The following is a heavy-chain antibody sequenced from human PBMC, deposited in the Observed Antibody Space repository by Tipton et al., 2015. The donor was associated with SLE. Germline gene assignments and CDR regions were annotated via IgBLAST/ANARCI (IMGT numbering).Heavy chain of an antibody. CDR2: IYTSGST. Sequence: TLSLTCTVSGGSISSYYWSWIRQPPGKGLEWIGYIYTSGSTNYNPSLKSRVTISVDTSKNQFSLKLSSVTAADTAVYYCARDPWGMDVWGQGTTVTVSS. CDR3: ARDPWGMDV. J-gene: IGHJ6*02. CDR1: GGSISSYY. V-gene: IGHV4-4*09.